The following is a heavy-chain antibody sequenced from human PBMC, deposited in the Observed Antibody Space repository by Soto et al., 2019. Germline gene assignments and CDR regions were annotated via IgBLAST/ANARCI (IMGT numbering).Heavy chain of an antibody. D-gene: IGHD3-3*01. CDR1: GFTFSSHE. V-gene: IGHV3-48*03. CDR2: ISESGGTT. Sequence: EVQLVEAGGGLVQPGGSLSLSCVVSGFTFSSHEMNWVRQAPGKGPEWDSKISESGGTTSYADSVKGRFTISRDNARDSLYLHMSSLRAEDTAVYYCARDRSLIFAVPPYGMDVWGQGTTVTVSS. J-gene: IGHJ6*02. CDR3: ARDRSLIFAVPPYGMDV.